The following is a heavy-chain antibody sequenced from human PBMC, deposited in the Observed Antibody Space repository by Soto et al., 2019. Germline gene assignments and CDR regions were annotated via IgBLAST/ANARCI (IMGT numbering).Heavy chain of an antibody. CDR1: GFTFSSYA. CDR2: ISYDGSNK. D-gene: IGHD2-15*01. Sequence: QVQLVESGGGVVQPGRSLRLSCAASGFTFSSYAMHWVRQAPGKGLEWVAVISYDGSNKYYADSVKGRFTISRDNSKNTLYLQMNSLRAEDTAVYYCARDKAVVLDYWGQGTLVTVSS. J-gene: IGHJ4*02. CDR3: ARDKAVVLDY. V-gene: IGHV3-30-3*01.